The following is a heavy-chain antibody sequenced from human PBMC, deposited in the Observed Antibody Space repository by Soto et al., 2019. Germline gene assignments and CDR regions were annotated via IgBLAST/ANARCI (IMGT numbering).Heavy chain of an antibody. V-gene: IGHV1-69*02. CDR3: ASESYGGEFDY. D-gene: IGHD4-17*01. J-gene: IGHJ4*02. Sequence: GASVKVSCKASGGTFSSYTISWVRQAPGQGLEWMGRIIPILGIASYAQKFQGRVTITRDTSASTAYMELSSLRSEDTAVYYCASESYGGEFDYWGQGTLVTVSS. CDR2: IIPILGIA. CDR1: GGTFSSYT.